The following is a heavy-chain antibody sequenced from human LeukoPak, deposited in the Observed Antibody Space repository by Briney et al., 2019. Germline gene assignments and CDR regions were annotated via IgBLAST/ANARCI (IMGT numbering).Heavy chain of an antibody. Sequence: GGSLRLSCAASGFTFSSYAMHWVRQAPGKGLEWVAVISYDGSNKYYADSVKGRFTISRDNSKNTLYLQMNSLRAEDTAVYYCAREAAAGTSDYWGQGTLVTVSS. J-gene: IGHJ4*02. CDR2: ISYDGSNK. CDR1: GFTFSSYA. CDR3: AREAAAGTSDY. D-gene: IGHD6-13*01. V-gene: IGHV3-30-3*01.